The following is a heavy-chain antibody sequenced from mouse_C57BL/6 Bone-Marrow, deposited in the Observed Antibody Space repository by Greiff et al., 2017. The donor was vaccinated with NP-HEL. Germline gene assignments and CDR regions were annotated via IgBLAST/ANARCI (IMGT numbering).Heavy chain of an antibody. CDR2: INPYNGGT. J-gene: IGHJ2*01. D-gene: IGHD2-4*01. CDR1: GYTFTDYY. CDR3: ARWNYYDYPFDY. Sequence: VQLQQSGPVLVKPGASVKMSCKASGYTFTDYYMNWVKQSHGKSLEWIGVINPYNGGTSYNQKFKGKATSTVDKSSSTAYMELNSLTSEDSAVYYCARWNYYDYPFDYWGQGTTLTVSS. V-gene: IGHV1-19*01.